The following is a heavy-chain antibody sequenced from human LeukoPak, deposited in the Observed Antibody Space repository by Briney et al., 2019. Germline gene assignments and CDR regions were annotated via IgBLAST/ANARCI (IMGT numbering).Heavy chain of an antibody. V-gene: IGHV3-23*01. CDR3: ARDGFNDRSGDNDGFDM. CDR1: GFTFSSYA. Sequence: GGSLRLSCAASGFTFSSYAMSWVRQAPGKGLEWVSAISGSGGSTYYADSVKGRFTICRDNSKNTLYLQMNSLRAEDTAVYYCARDGFNDRSGDNDGFDMWGQGTMVTVSS. CDR2: ISGSGGST. D-gene: IGHD1-1*01. J-gene: IGHJ3*02.